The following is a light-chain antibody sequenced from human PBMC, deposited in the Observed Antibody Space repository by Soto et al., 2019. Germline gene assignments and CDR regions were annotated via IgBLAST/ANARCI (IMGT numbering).Light chain of an antibody. J-gene: IGKJ2*01. CDR1: QIFSSSY. V-gene: IGKV3-20*01. Sequence: EIGLTQSPGTLSLSPGERATLSCRASQIFSSSYVAWYQQKPGQAPRLLIYGASSRATGIPDRFSGSGSGTDFTLTISRLEPEDFAVYYCQQYGSSPNTFGQGTKLEIK. CDR3: QQYGSSPNT. CDR2: GAS.